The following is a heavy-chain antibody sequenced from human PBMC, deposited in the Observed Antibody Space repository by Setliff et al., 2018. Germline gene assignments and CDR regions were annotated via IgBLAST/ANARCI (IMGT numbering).Heavy chain of an antibody. V-gene: IGHV4-39*07. CDR3: ARGDSSGYLINTHDAFDI. D-gene: IGHD3-22*01. J-gene: IGHJ3*02. CDR2: IFYSGST. CDR1: GGSISSSSYY. Sequence: LSLTCTVSGGSISSSSYYWGWIRQSPGKGLEWIGSIFYSGSTYYNPSLKSRVTISVDTSKNQFSLKLSSVTAADTAVYYCARGDSSGYLINTHDAFDIWGQGTMVTVSS.